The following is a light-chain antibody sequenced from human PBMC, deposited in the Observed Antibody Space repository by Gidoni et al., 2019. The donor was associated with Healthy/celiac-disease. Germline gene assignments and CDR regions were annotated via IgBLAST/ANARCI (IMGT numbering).Light chain of an antibody. CDR1: QSISSW. Sequence: NQTTQSPSTLSASVGDRVTITCLASQSISSWLAWYRQKPGNAPKLLIYTASSLQSGFPPRFSGSGSGTDFTLTISSLQPDYFSPYYCQHSLAFGRGTKVEIK. J-gene: IGKJ1*01. CDR3: QHSLA. CDR2: TAS. V-gene: IGKV1-5*03.